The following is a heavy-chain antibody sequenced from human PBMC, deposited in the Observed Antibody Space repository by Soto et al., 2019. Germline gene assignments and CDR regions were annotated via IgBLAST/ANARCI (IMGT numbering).Heavy chain of an antibody. D-gene: IGHD4-17*01. CDR3: ARGGGDYREDYGMDV. CDR1: GGSIRRYY. V-gene: IGHV4-59*01. J-gene: IGHJ6*02. CDR2: IYYSGST. Sequence: SEILSLTCTLSGGSIRRYYWSWIRPPPGKGLEWIGYIYYSGSTNYNPSLKSRVTISVDTSKNQFSLKLSSVTAADTAVYYCARGGGDYREDYGMDVWRQGTTVTVSS.